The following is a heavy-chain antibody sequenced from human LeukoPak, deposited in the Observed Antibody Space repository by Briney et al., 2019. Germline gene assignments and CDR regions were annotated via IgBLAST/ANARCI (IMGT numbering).Heavy chain of an antibody. J-gene: IGHJ4*02. CDR3: ARTYYDILTGLDY. CDR2: ISYDGSNK. D-gene: IGHD3-9*01. CDR1: GFTFSSYA. Sequence: GRSLRLSCAASGFTFSSYAMHWVRQAPGKGLEWVAVISYDGSNKYYADSVKGRFAISRDNSKNTLYLQMNSLRAEDTAVYYCARTYYDILTGLDYWGQGTLVTVSS. V-gene: IGHV3-30*09.